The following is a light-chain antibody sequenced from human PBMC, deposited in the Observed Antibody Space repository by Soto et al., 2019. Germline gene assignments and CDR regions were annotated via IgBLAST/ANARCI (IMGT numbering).Light chain of an antibody. CDR3: AAWDTSLSGGV. CDR2: ENN. V-gene: IGLV1-51*02. CDR1: SSNIGSDF. Sequence: QSVLTQPPSVSAAPGQKVTISCSGSSSNIGSDFVSWYQQLPGTAPQLLIYENNKRPSGIPDRFSGSKSATSATLGITGRQTGDEADYYCAAWDTSLSGGVFGGGTKVTVL. J-gene: IGLJ3*02.